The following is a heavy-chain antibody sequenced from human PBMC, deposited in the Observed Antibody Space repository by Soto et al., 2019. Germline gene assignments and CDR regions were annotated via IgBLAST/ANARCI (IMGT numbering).Heavy chain of an antibody. J-gene: IGHJ2*01. CDR2: ISSNGGST. V-gene: IGHV3-64D*06. D-gene: IGHD3-9*01. Sequence: EVQLVESGGGLVQPGGSLRLSCSASGFSFGRYAMHWVRQAPGKGLEYVSAISSNGGSTYYADSVKARFTISRDNSKNSLFLQMSSMRVEDTAVYYCVTLLTGWYFDLWGRGTLVTVSS. CDR3: VTLLTGWYFDL. CDR1: GFSFGRYA.